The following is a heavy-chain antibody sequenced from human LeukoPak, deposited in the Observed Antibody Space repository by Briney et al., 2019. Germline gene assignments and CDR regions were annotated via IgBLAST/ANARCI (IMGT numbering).Heavy chain of an antibody. Sequence: PGRSLRLSCAASGFTFSNYAMHWVRQAPGKGLEWAAVILYDGSEKYYADSVKGRFTISRDNAKNTLYLQMNSLRAEDTAVYYCARDEVWFGTIDYWGQGTLVIVSS. D-gene: IGHD3-10*01. CDR2: ILYDGSEK. CDR1: GFTFSNYA. J-gene: IGHJ4*02. V-gene: IGHV3-30-3*01. CDR3: ARDEVWFGTIDY.